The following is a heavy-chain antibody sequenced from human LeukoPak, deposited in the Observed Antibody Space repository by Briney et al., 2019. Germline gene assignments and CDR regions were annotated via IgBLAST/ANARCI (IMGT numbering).Heavy chain of an antibody. CDR2: ISSSSSTI. J-gene: IGHJ5*02. CDR3: ARDTRTTVTPRGFDP. V-gene: IGHV3-48*04. Sequence: PGGSLRLSCAASGFTFSSYSMNWVRQAPGKGLEWVSYISSSSSTIYYADSVKGRFTISRDNAKNSLYLQMNSLRAEDTAVYYCARDTRTTVTPRGFDPWGQGTLVTVSS. CDR1: GFTFSSYS. D-gene: IGHD4-17*01.